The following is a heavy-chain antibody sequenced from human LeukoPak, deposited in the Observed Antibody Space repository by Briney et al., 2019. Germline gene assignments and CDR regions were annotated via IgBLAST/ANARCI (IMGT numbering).Heavy chain of an antibody. CDR1: GRSISSYY. CDR3: AIVYGDYVYYYYYYMVV. V-gene: IGHV4-59*01. CDR2: IYYSGST. D-gene: IGHD4-17*01. Sequence: SETLSLTCSVSGRSISSYYWSWIRQPPGKGLEWIGYIYYSGSTNYNPSLKSRVTISVHTSKNQFSLKLSSVTAADTAVYYCAIVYGDYVYYYYYYMVVWGKGTTVTVSS. J-gene: IGHJ6*03.